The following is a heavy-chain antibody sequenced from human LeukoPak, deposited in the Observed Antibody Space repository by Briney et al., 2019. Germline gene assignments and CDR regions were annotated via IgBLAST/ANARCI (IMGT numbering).Heavy chain of an antibody. D-gene: IGHD1/OR15-1a*01. V-gene: IGHV6-1*01. CDR1: GDSVSCNSVT. CDR2: TYYRSKWSS. J-gene: IGHJ4*02. CDR3: ARSQTGGTFDF. Sequence: SQTLSLTCAISGDSVSCNSVTWNWIRQSPSRGLEWLGRTYYRSKWSSGYAESVKSRLTISPDTSKNQFSLQLRSVTPDDTAVYYCARSQTGGTFDFWGQGALVTVSS.